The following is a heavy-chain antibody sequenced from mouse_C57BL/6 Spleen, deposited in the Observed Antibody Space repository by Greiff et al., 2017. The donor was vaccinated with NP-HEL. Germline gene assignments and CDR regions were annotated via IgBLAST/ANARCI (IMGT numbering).Heavy chain of an antibody. Sequence: EVQLQQSGPELVKPGASVKIPCKASGYTFTDYNMDWVKQSHGKSLEWIGDINPNNGGTTYNQKFKGKATLTVDKSSSTAYMELRSLTSEDTAVYYGASEDYDRGGYDAMDYWGQGTSVTVSS. CDR1: GYTFTDYN. V-gene: IGHV1-18*01. CDR3: ASEDYDRGGYDAMDY. J-gene: IGHJ4*01. D-gene: IGHD2-4*01. CDR2: INPNNGGT.